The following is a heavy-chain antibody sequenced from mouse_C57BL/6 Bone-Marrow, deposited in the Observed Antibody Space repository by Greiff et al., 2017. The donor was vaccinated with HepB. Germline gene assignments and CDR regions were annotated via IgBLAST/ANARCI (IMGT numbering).Heavy chain of an antibody. CDR3: ARWRGYVGFAY. J-gene: IGHJ3*01. Sequence: DVKLQESGPGLAKPSQTLSLTCSATGYSITSDYWNWIRKFPGNKLEYMGYISYSGSTYYNPSLKSRNSIITDTSKNQYYLQLNSVTTENTATYYCARWRGYVGFAYWDRGTLVTVSA. CDR2: ISYSGST. CDR1: GYSITSDY. V-gene: IGHV3-8*01. D-gene: IGHD3-2*02.